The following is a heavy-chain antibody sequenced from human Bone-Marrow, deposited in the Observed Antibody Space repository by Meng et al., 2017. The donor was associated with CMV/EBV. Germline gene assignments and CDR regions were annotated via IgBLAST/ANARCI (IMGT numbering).Heavy chain of an antibody. J-gene: IGHJ4*02. V-gene: IGHV1-3*01. D-gene: IGHD6-19*01. CDR3: ARDSNGYSSGWYFFDY. Sequence: SGYSFISYGLHWVRQAPGQRLEWMGWINAANGNTKFSQKFQGRVTITRDTSASTAYLELISLTSEDTALYYCARDSNGYSSGWYFFDYWGQGTLVTVSS. CDR1: GYSFISYG. CDR2: INAANGNT.